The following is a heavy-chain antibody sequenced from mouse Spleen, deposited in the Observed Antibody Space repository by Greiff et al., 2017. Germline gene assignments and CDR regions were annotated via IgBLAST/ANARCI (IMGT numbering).Heavy chain of an antibody. D-gene: IGHD4-1*01. J-gene: IGHJ3*01. Sequence: QVQLQQPGAELVKPGASVKLSCKASGYTFTSYWMQWVKQRPGQGLEWIGEIDPSDSYTNYNQKFKGKATLTADKSSSTAYMQLSSLTYEDSAVYYCARTKELGLGFAYWGQGTLVTVSA. CDR3: ARTKELGLGFAY. V-gene: IGHV1-50*01. CDR1: GYTFTSYW. CDR2: IDPSDSYT.